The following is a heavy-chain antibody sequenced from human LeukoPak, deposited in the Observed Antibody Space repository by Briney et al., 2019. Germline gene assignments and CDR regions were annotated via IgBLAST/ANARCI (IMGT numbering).Heavy chain of an antibody. CDR3: ARDVFEGFGERVIDAFDI. CDR1: GYTFINYN. D-gene: IGHD3-10*01. V-gene: IGHV1-18*01. CDR2: ISAYNGDT. J-gene: IGHJ3*02. Sequence: GASVKVPCKASGYTFINYNIAWVRQAPGQGLEWMGWISAYNGDTNYGQKVQGRVAMTTDTSTRTAYMELRGLRSDDTAVYYCARDVFEGFGERVIDAFDIWGQGTLVTVSS.